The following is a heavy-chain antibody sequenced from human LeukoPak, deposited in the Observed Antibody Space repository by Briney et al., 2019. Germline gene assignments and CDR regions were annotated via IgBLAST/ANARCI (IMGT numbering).Heavy chain of an antibody. Sequence: PGGSLRLSCVAPGFTFSRYWMTWVRQAPGKGLEWVATLIQDGGEKHYVDSVKGRFTISRDNAKNSVYLQMNSLRAEDTAVYYCASWGSVAGQRALDYWGQGTLVTVSS. D-gene: IGHD6-19*01. V-gene: IGHV3-7*03. CDR2: LIQDGGEK. CDR3: ASWGSVAGQRALDY. J-gene: IGHJ4*02. CDR1: GFTFSRYW.